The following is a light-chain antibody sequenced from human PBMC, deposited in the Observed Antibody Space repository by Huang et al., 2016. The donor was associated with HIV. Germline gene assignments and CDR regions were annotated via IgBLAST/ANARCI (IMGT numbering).Light chain of an antibody. CDR3: QQYYSTPYT. CDR2: WAS. V-gene: IGKV4-1*01. Sequence: DIVLTQSPDSLAVSLGERATINCKSSQSVLYSSNNKNYLAWYQHKPGQPPNLLINWASTRESGVPDRFSGSGSGTDFTLTISNLQAEDVAVYYCQQYYSTPYTFGQGTKLEIK. J-gene: IGKJ2*01. CDR1: QSVLYSSNNKNY.